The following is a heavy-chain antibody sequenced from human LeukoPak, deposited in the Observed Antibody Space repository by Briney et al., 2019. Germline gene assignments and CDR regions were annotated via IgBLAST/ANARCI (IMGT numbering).Heavy chain of an antibody. Sequence: GGSLRLSCAASGFTFSGSAMHWVRQASGKGLEWVGRIRSKANSYATACAASVKGRFTISRDDSKNTAYLQMNSLKTEDTAVYYCTRAPQWLLWFGGFDPWGQGTLVTVSS. CDR2: IRSKANSYAT. J-gene: IGHJ5*02. CDR3: TRAPQWLLWFGGFDP. V-gene: IGHV3-73*01. CDR1: GFTFSGSA. D-gene: IGHD3-10*01.